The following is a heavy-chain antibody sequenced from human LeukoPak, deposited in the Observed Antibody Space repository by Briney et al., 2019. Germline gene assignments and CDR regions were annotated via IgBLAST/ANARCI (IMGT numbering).Heavy chain of an antibody. J-gene: IGHJ4*02. D-gene: IGHD3-10*01. V-gene: IGHV1-46*01. CDR2: INPNGGST. CDR1: GYTFTAYY. Sequence: ASVKVSCKASGYTFTAYYMHWARQAPGQGLEWMGIINPNGGSTIYAQKFQGRVTMTRDTSTSTVYMDLTSLRSEDTAVYYCARGGMVRDRRHFQFDHWGQGTLVTVSS. CDR3: ARGGMVRDRRHFQFDH.